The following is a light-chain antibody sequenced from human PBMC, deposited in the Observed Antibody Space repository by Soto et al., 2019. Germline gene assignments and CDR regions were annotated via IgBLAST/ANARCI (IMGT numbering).Light chain of an antibody. V-gene: IGLV2-14*01. CDR1: SSDIGAYNF. Sequence: QSALTQPASVSGSPGQSITISCTGTSSDIGAYNFVSWFRQHPGKAPKLIIYDVTTRPSGVSNRFSGSKSGNTASLTISGLQPEDEADYYGTSYSGVTTLEIFGGGTQLTVL. CDR3: TSYSGVTTLEI. J-gene: IGLJ2*01. CDR2: DVT.